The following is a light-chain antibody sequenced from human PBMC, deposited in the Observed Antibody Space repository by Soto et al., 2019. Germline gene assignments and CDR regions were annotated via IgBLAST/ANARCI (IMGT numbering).Light chain of an antibody. V-gene: IGLV2-8*01. Sequence: QSALTQPPSASGSPGQSVTIACTGTSNDVGGYNYVSWYQQHPGKAPQLMIYEVSKRPSGVPDRFSGSMSGNTAYLTVSGLQAEDEADYYCSSDAGSNNLVFGGGTKLTVL. CDR1: SNDVGGYNY. J-gene: IGLJ2*01. CDR2: EVS. CDR3: SSDAGSNNLV.